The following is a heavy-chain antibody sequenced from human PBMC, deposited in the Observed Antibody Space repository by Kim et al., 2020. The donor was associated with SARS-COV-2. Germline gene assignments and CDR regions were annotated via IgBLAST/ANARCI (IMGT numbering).Heavy chain of an antibody. CDR2: IYYSGST. Sequence: SETLSLTCTXSGGSIXSYYWSWIRQPPGKGLEWIGYIYYSGSTNYNPSLKSRVTISVDTSKNQFSLKLSSVTAADTAVYYCARGYGDYVLYWGQGTLVTVSS. CDR1: GGSIXSYY. V-gene: IGHV4-59*13. J-gene: IGHJ4*02. D-gene: IGHD4-17*01. CDR3: ARGYGDYVLY.